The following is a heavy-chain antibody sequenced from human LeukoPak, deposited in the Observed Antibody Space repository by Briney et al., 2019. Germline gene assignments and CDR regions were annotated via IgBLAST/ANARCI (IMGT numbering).Heavy chain of an antibody. D-gene: IGHD3-16*02. V-gene: IGHV4-4*07. CDR2: IFTSGNT. CDR3: ASHVIGGAYS. Sequence: SETLSLTCTVSGVSISSYYWTWIRQPAGQGLEWIGRIFTSGNTKYNPSLQSRLTMSIDTSTNQFSMKLSSVTAADTAVYYCASHVIGGAYSWGQGALVTVSS. CDR1: GVSISSYY. J-gene: IGHJ4*02.